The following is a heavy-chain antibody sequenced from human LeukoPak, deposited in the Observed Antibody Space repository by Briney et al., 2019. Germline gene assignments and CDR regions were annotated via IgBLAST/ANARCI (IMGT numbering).Heavy chain of an antibody. J-gene: IGHJ4*02. Sequence: ETLSLTCTVSGGSISSYYWMHWVRQAPGKGLVWVSRINSDGSSTSYADSVKGRFTISRDNAKNTLYLQMNSLRAEDTAVYYCAREARDGYNIPYFDYWGQGTLVTVSS. V-gene: IGHV3-74*01. CDR3: AREARDGYNIPYFDY. D-gene: IGHD5-24*01. CDR1: GGSISSYYW. CDR2: INSDGSST.